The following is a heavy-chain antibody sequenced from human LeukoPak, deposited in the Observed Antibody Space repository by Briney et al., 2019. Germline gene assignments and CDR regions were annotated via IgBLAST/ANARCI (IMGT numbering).Heavy chain of an antibody. CDR2: IYTSGST. D-gene: IGHD3-22*01. CDR3: ARDRSSGRGRGGWFDP. V-gene: IGHV4-4*07. Sequence: SETLSLTCTVSGGSISSYYWSWIRQPAGKGLEWIGRIYTSGSTNYNPSLKSRVTMSVDTSKSQFSLKLSSVTAADTAVYYCARDRSSGRGRGGWFDPWGQGTLVTVSS. J-gene: IGHJ5*02. CDR1: GGSISSYY.